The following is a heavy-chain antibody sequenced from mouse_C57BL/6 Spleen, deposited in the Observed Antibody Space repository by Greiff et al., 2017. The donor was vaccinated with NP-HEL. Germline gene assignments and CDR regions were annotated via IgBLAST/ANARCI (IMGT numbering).Heavy chain of an antibody. J-gene: IGHJ2*01. CDR3: ARHYFDY. CDR1: GYTFTDYY. V-gene: IGHV1-26*01. Sequence: VQLQQSGPELVKPGASVKISCKASGYTFTDYYMNWVKQSHGKSLEWIGDINPNNGGTSYNQKFKGKATLTVDKSSSTAYMELRSLTSGDSAVYSCARHYFDYWGQGTTLTVSS. CDR2: INPNNGGT.